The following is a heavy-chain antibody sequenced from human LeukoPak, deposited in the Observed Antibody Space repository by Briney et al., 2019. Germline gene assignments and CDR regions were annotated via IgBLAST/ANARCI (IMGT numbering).Heavy chain of an antibody. CDR1: AFALSTYT. J-gene: IGHJ4*02. D-gene: IGHD3-10*01. CDR2: INPDSKYI. V-gene: IGHV3-21*01. CDR3: ARFVDQSTYYFDS. Sequence: PGGSLRLSCAAYAFALSTYTMEWVRLAQGKGLEWVSSINPDSKYIYYRDSVRGRFTISRDNAKNSLYLQMNSLRVEDTAVYFCARFVDQSTYYFDSWGQGTLVIVSS.